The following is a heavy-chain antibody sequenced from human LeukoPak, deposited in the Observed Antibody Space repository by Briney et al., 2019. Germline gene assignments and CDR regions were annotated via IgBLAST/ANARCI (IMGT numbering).Heavy chain of an antibody. CDR3: ARAGVSQWLVRSDNWFDP. V-gene: IGHV4-4*02. Sequence: PSETLSLTCAVSGGSISSSSSICWTWVRQPPGEGLEWIGEIYHNGATNYNPSLKSRVTISVDTSKNQFSLKLSSVTAADTAVYYCARAGVSQWLVRSDNWFDPWGQGTLVTVSS. D-gene: IGHD6-19*01. J-gene: IGHJ5*02. CDR1: GGSISSSSSIC. CDR2: IYHNGAT.